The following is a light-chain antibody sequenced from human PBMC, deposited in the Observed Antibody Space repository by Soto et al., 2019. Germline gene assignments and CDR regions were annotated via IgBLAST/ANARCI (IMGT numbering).Light chain of an antibody. CDR3: HQCCNSPQT. J-gene: IGKJ1*01. CDR1: QTVSSY. Sequence: ELSLTQAPATLSLSPGERATLSCRAIQTVSSYLAWYQQKPGQAPRLLIYDASNRATGIPARFSGSGSGTVFTLSFNILEPDDFAVYYCHQCCNSPQTFGQGTKVDIK. CDR2: DAS. V-gene: IGKV3-11*01.